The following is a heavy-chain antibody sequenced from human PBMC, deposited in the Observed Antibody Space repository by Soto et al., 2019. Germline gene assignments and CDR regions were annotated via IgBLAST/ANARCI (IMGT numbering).Heavy chain of an antibody. CDR2: IIPIDATV. V-gene: IGHV1-69*14. Sequence: QVQLVQSGAEVKKPGSSVKVSCKASGGTFSNFALISWVRQAPGQGLEWMGGIIPIDATVNYAQKFQGRITLTADKSTTTAYMALGSLSSEDTAVYYCARDLLVFGYTYGDVWGQGTTVTVSS. CDR1: GGTFSNFA. J-gene: IGHJ6*01. D-gene: IGHD3-10*02. CDR3: ARDLLVFGYTYGDV.